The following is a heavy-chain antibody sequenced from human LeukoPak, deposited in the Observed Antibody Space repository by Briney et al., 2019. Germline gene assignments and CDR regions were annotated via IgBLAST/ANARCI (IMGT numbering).Heavy chain of an antibody. CDR3: AREVEMATFDAFDI. D-gene: IGHD5-24*01. CDR2: INHSGST. J-gene: IGHJ3*02. CDR1: GGSFSGYY. Sequence: SETLPLTCAVYGGSFSGYYWSWIRQPPGKGLEWIGEINHSGSTNYNPSLKSRVTISVDTSKNQFSLKLSSVTAADTAVYYCAREVEMATFDAFDIWGQGTMVTVSS. V-gene: IGHV4-34*01.